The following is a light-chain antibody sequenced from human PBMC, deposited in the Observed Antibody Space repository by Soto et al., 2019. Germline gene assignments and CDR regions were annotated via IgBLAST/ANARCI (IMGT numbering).Light chain of an antibody. CDR1: QTIMTY. J-gene: IGKJ5*01. CDR3: QQANSFPKIT. Sequence: DIQMTQSPSSLSASVGDEFTITWRASQTIMTYLKWYQLKPGKPPRLLIYAASSLQSGVPSRFSGSGPGTDFTLTISSLQPEDFATYYCQQANSFPKITFGQGTRLEIK. CDR2: AAS. V-gene: IGKV1-39*01.